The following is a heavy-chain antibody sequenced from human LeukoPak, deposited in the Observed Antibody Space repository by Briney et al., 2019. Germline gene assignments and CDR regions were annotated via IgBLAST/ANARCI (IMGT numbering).Heavy chain of an antibody. CDR1: GFTFSTYC. CDR2: ITGRRTTI. V-gene: IGHV3-48*02. Sequence: GPSQSLSCPASGFTFSTYCMNCVRQAPRGGREWLSFITGRRTTIHYADSVEGRFTISRDNAKKSLYLQTNSLRDEDTAVYYCARVRGVTLSYHYFDYWGQGTLVTVSS. CDR3: ARVRGVTLSYHYFDY. J-gene: IGHJ4*02. D-gene: IGHD3-10*01.